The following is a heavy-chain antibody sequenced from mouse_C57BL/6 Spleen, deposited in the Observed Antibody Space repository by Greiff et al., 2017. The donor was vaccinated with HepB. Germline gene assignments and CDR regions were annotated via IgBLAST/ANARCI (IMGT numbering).Heavy chain of an antibody. CDR1: GYTFTSYW. V-gene: IGHV1-50*01. CDR2: IDPSDSYT. Sequence: QVQLQQPGAELVKPGASVKLSCKASGYTFTSYWMQWVKQRPGQGLEWIGEIDPSDSYTNYNQKFKGKATLTVDTSSSTAYMQLSSLTSEDSAVYYCARNYGSSYDRFAYWGQGTLVTVSA. CDR3: ARNYGSSYDRFAY. J-gene: IGHJ3*01. D-gene: IGHD1-1*01.